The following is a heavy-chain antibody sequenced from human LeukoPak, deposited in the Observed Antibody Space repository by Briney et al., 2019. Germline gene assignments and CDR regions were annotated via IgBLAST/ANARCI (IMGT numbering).Heavy chain of an antibody. CDR3: ARVLNGWELQPFDS. J-gene: IGHJ4*02. D-gene: IGHD1-26*01. CDR2: INPNSRGT. Sequence: ASVKVSCKASGYTFTGYYMHWVRQAPGQGLEWTGWINPNSRGTNYAQKFQGRVTMTRDTSISTAYMELSRLRSDDTAVYYCARVLNGWELQPFDSWGQGTLVTVSS. V-gene: IGHV1-2*02. CDR1: GYTFTGYY.